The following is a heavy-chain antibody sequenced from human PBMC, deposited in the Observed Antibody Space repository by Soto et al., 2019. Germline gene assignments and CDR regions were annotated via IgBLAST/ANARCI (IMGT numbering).Heavy chain of an antibody. CDR2: IYSGGST. J-gene: IGHJ6*03. CDR3: ARDRVMHYYYMDV. Sequence: EVQLVESGGGLVQPGGSLRLSCAASGFTVSSNYMSWVRQAPGKGLEWVSVIYSGGSTYYADSVKGRFTISRDHSKNTLYLQMNSLSAEDTAVYYCARDRVMHYYYMDVWGKGTTVTVSS. D-gene: IGHD3-16*01. V-gene: IGHV3-66*01. CDR1: GFTVSSNY.